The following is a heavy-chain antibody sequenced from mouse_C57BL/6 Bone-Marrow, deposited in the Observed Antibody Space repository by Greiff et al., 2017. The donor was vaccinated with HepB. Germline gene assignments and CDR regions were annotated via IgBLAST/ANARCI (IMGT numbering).Heavy chain of an antibody. J-gene: IGHJ2*01. CDR3: TGEGTTVVATDY. D-gene: IGHD1-1*01. CDR2: IRLKSDNYAT. V-gene: IGHV6-3*01. CDR1: GFTFSNYW. Sequence: EVKLQESGGGLVQPGGSMKLSCVASGFTFSNYWMNWVRQSPEKGLEWVAQIRLKSDNYATHYAESVKGRFTISSDDSKSSVYLQMNNLRAEDTGIYYCTGEGTTVVATDYWGQGTTLTVSS.